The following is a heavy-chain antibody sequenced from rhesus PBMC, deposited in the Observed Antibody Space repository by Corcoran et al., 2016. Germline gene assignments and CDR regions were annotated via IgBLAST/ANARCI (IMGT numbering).Heavy chain of an antibody. V-gene: IGHV4S2*01. Sequence: QGQLQESGPGLVKTSETLSLTCAVSGASFSGTYWTWLRQDHGKGLEWIGRISGSGTTTDYNPSLKSRVASSMDTSRNQISLKLDSVTAADTAIYYCARAGIATDFDFWGQGLLVTVSS. J-gene: IGHJ4*01. D-gene: IGHD5-36*01. CDR3: ARAGIATDFDF. CDR2: ISGSGTTT. CDR1: GASFSGTY.